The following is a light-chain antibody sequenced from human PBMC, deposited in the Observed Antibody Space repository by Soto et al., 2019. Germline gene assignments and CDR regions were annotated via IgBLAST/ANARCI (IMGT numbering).Light chain of an antibody. V-gene: IGKV3-20*01. Sequence: EGGLTQAPCTLSLSPGERATVSCRASQSVSSSYLAWYQQKPGQAPRLLIYGASTRATGIPDRFSGSGSGTDFTLTISRLEPEDYAVYYCQQYNNWITFAQGTRLAVK. CDR2: GAS. CDR1: QSVSSSY. CDR3: QQYNNWIT. J-gene: IGKJ5*01.